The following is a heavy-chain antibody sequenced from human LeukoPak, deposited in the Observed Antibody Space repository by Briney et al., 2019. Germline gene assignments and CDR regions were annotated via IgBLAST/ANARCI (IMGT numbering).Heavy chain of an antibody. V-gene: IGHV3-30*02. CDR2: IRYDGSNK. Sequence: GGSLRLSCAASGFTFSSYGMHWVRQAPGKGLEWVAFIRYDGSNKYYADSVKGRFTISRDNSKNTLYLQMNSLRAEDTAVYNCAKAQRGSSYAFDIWGQGTMVTVSS. CDR1: GFTFSSYG. CDR3: AKAQRGSSYAFDI. J-gene: IGHJ3*02. D-gene: IGHD1-26*01.